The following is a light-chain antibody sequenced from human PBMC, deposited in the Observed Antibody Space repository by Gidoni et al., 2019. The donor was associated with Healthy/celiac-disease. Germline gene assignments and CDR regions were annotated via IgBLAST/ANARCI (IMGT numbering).Light chain of an antibody. V-gene: IGLV3-1*01. CDR3: QAWDSSTVV. J-gene: IGLJ2*01. CDR2: QDS. CDR1: KLGDKY. Sequence: SYELTQPPSVSVSPGQTASITCSGDKLGDKYACWYQQKPGQCPVLVIYQDSKRPSGIPERFSGSKSGNTATLTISGTQAMDEADYYCQAWDSSTVVFGGGTKLTVL.